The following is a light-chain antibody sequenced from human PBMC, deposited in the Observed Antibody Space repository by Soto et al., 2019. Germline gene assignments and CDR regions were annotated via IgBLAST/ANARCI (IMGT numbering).Light chain of an antibody. Sequence: LLITHPPATLSFSPGEKATLSCRPIQRVSTTLAWYQQKPGQAPRLLMYGASTRVTGIPARFSGSGSGTEFTLTISSLQSEDFAVYYCQQYNNWPLTFGQGTKVEIK. CDR3: QQYNNWPLT. CDR1: QRVSTT. V-gene: IGKV3-15*01. CDR2: GAS. J-gene: IGKJ1*01.